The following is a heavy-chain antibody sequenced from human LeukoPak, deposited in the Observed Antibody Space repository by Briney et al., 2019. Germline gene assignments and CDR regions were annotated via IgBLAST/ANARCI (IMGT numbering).Heavy chain of an antibody. CDR1: GFAFSTYA. CDR2: ITSDGGST. V-gene: IGHV3-64*04. J-gene: IGHJ4*02. Sequence: GGSLRLSCSASGFAFSTYAIHWVRQAPGKGLEYVSAITSDGGSTHYADSVRGRFTISRDNSKNTLYLQMNSLRAEDTAVYYCARDGSGYEIDYWGQGTLVTVSS. CDR3: ARDGSGYEIDY. D-gene: IGHD5-12*01.